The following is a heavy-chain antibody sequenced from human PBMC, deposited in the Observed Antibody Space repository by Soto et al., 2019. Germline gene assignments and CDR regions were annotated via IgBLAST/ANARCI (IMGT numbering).Heavy chain of an antibody. CDR3: AEGPSYYDAFSRPYYYGTDV. V-gene: IGHV1-18*04. CDR1: GYSFSSHG. CDR2: ISGYNGNT. Sequence: QVQLVQSGGEVKKPGASVKVSCKASGYSFSSHGISWVRQAPGQGLEWMGWISGYNGNTNYAQKFQGRVTITTDTSTGTAYMDLRSLRSDDTAVYYGAEGPSYYDAFSRPYYYGTDVWGHGTTVTVSS. D-gene: IGHD3-3*01. J-gene: IGHJ6*02.